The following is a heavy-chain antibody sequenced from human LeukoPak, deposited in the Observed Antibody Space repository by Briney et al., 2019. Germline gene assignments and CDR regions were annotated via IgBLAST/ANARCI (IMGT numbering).Heavy chain of an antibody. CDR2: IKEDGSEM. V-gene: IGHV3-7*01. CDR3: AREGNYNFDN. J-gene: IGHJ4*02. D-gene: IGHD4-11*01. CDR1: GFTFSRYW. Sequence: PGGSLRLSCEAPGFTFSRYWMSWVRQAPGKGLEWVANIKEDGSEMYCVDSVKGRFTISRDNAKNSLYLQMNSLRAEDTAVYYCAREGNYNFDNWGQGTLVTVSS.